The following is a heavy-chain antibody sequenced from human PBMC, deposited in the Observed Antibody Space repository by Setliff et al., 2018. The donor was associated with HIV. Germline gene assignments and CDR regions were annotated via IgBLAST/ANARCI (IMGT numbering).Heavy chain of an antibody. CDR3: ARGSCSGCYLSDY. CDR1: GYTFSTNA. Sequence: ASVKVSCKAFGYTFSTNAIHWVRQAPGQRLEWMGYINAGDDNTGYSEKFQGRVTITRDTSANTAYMELSSLRSEDTAVYYCARGSCSGCYLSDYWGLGTLVTV. J-gene: IGHJ4*02. V-gene: IGHV1-3*01. D-gene: IGHD6-19*01. CDR2: INAGDDNT.